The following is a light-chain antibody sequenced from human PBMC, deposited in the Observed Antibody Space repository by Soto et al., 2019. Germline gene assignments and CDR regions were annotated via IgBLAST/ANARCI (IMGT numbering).Light chain of an antibody. CDR1: SSDVGNYNL. Sequence: QSALTQPASVSGSPGQSITVSCTGTSSDVGNYNLLSWYQQHPGKAPKLMIFEVNKRPSGVSSRFSGSRSGNTASLTISGLQAEDEAEYYCCSFAGGPYVFGTGTKLTVL. J-gene: IGLJ1*01. CDR2: EVN. V-gene: IGLV2-23*02. CDR3: CSFAGGPYV.